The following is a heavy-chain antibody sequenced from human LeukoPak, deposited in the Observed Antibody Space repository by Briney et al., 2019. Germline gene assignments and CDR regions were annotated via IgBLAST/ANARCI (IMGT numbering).Heavy chain of an antibody. D-gene: IGHD4-17*01. CDR2: ISYDGSNE. CDR1: GFTFSSYG. V-gene: IGHV3-30*03. J-gene: IGHJ4*02. Sequence: PGGSLRLSCAASGFTFSSYGMHWVRQAPGKGLEWVAVISYDGSNEYYADSVKGRFTISRDNSKNTLYLQMNSLRAEDTAVYYCARQMTTVTHFDYWGRGTLVTVSS. CDR3: ARQMTTVTHFDY.